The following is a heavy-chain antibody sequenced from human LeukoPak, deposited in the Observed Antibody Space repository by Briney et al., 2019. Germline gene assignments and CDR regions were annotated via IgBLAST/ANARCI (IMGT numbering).Heavy chain of an antibody. V-gene: IGHV3-48*03. CDR3: ARVVITSFDY. CDR1: GFTFSSYE. CDR2: ISSSGSTI. D-gene: IGHD3-16*01. Sequence: GGSLRLSCAASGFTFSSYEMNWVRQAPGKGLEWVSYISSSGSTIYYADSVKGRFTISRDNAKNSLYLQMNSLRAEDTAVYYCARVVITSFDYWGQGTLVTVSS. J-gene: IGHJ4*02.